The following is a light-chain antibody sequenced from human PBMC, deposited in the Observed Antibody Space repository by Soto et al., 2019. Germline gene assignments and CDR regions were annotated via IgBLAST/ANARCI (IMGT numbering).Light chain of an antibody. Sequence: QSVLTQPTSVSGSPGQSITISCTGTSSDVGGYNYVSWYQHHPGKAPKLMICDVSDRPSGVSNRFSGSKSGNTASLTISGLQAEAEADYYCSSYTSSSTPWVFGPGTKVTVL. CDR2: DVS. J-gene: IGLJ1*01. CDR3: SSYTSSSTPWV. CDR1: SSDVGGYNY. V-gene: IGLV2-14*03.